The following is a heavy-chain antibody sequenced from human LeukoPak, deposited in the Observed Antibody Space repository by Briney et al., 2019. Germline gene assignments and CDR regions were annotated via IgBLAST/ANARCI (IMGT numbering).Heavy chain of an antibody. CDR1: VLAFSSIA. CDR2: TSYDGSEE. J-gene: IGHJ4*02. Sequence: GSSLRLSCAASVLAFSSIAMHSVRQAPGKGLEWVAVTSYDGSEEFYADFVKGRFTISRDNSKNTLFLYMNSLRSEDTAVFYCPLYKGIEVDGTGGRIDFWGRGTLVTVSS. CDR3: PLYKGIEVDGTGGRIDF. V-gene: IGHV3-30*04. D-gene: IGHD6-13*01.